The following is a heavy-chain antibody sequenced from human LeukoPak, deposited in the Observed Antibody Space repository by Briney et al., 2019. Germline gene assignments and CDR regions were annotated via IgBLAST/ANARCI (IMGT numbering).Heavy chain of an antibody. V-gene: IGHV1-46*01. CDR3: ARDNVVVTAIPGIYYYYGMDV. J-gene: IGHJ6*02. D-gene: IGHD2-21*02. CDR2: INPRGGSA. CDR1: GYTFTNFY. Sequence: ASVKVSCKASGYTFTNFYMHWVRQVPGQGLEWMGIINPRGGSASSAQKFQGRVTITADESTSTAYMELSSLRSEDTAVYYCARDNVVVTAIPGIYYYYGMDVWGQGTTVTVSS.